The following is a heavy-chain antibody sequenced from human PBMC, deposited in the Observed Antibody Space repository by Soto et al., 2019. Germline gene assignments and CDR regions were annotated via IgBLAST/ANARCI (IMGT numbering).Heavy chain of an antibody. J-gene: IGHJ6*02. CDR2: ISAYNGNT. CDR1: GYTFTSYG. CDR3: ARDRWEDIVVVPAAPYGMDV. V-gene: IGHV1-18*01. Sequence: ASVKVSCKASGYTFTSYGISWVRQAPGQGLEWMGWISAYNGNTNYAQKLQGRVTMTTDKSTSTAYMELSSLRSEDTAVYYCARDRWEDIVVVPAAPYGMDVWGQGTTVTVSS. D-gene: IGHD2-2*01.